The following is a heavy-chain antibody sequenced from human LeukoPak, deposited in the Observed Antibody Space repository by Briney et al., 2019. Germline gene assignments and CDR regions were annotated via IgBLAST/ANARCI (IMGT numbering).Heavy chain of an antibody. CDR2: TYYRSKWYN. Sequence: SQTLSLTCAISGDSVSSNSAAWNWIRQSPSRGLEWLGRTYYRSKWYNDYAVSVKSRITINPDTSKNQFSLQLDSVTPEDTAVYYCARGKWELLSHYWCFDLWGRGTLVTVSS. CDR1: GDSVSSNSAA. D-gene: IGHD1-26*01. V-gene: IGHV6-1*01. J-gene: IGHJ2*01. CDR3: ARGKWELLSHYWCFDL.